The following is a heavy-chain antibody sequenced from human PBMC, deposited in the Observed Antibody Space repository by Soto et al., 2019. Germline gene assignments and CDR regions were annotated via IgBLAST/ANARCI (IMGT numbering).Heavy chain of an antibody. V-gene: IGHV1-18*01. D-gene: IGHD1-26*01. CDR1: GYTFTSYG. Sequence: ASVKVSCKASGYTFTSYGISWVRQAPGQGHEWMGWISAYNGNTNYAQKLQGRVTMTTDTSTSTAYLELRSLRSDSTAVYYGARSGGSYLYFDYWRKGTLDTVSS. CDR3: ARSGGSYLYFDY. CDR2: ISAYNGNT. J-gene: IGHJ4*02.